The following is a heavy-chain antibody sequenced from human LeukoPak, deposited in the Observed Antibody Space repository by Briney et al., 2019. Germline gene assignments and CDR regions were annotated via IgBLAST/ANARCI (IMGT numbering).Heavy chain of an antibody. CDR1: GFTFSGSA. CDR3: TRNYYCSGSYADFDY. Sequence: GGSLRLSCAASGFTFSGSALHWVRQASGKGLEWVGRIRSTANGYATASAASVKGRFTISRDDSKNTAYLQMDSLKTEDTAVYYCTRNYYCSGSYADFDYGGQGTRVTVSS. V-gene: IGHV3-73*01. D-gene: IGHD3-10*01. CDR2: IRSTANGYAT. J-gene: IGHJ4*02.